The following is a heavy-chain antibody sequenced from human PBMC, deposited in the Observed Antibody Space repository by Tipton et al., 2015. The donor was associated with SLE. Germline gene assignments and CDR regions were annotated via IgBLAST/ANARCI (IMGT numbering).Heavy chain of an antibody. CDR1: GYSISSGYY. V-gene: IGHV4-38-2*01. CDR3: ARGPPGPYGDYGGYYFDY. D-gene: IGHD4-17*01. CDR2: INHSGST. J-gene: IGHJ4*02. Sequence: TLSLTCAVSGYSISSGYYWGWIRQPPGKGLEWIGEINHSGSTNYNPSLKSRVTISVDTSKNQFSLKLSSVTAADTAVYYCARGPPGPYGDYGGYYFDYWGQGTLVTVSS.